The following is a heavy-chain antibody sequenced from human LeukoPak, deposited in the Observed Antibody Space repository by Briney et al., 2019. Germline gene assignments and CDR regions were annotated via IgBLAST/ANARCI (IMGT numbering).Heavy chain of an antibody. Sequence: GASVKVSCKASGYTFTSYCMHWVRQAPGQGLEWMGMINPSGGRSSSAQKFQGRLTMTRDTSTSTVYVELSSLSSEDTAVYYCSREEQYYFDYWGQGTLVTVSS. CDR1: GYTFTSYC. CDR3: SREEQYYFDY. D-gene: IGHD6-19*01. CDR2: INPSGGRS. J-gene: IGHJ4*02. V-gene: IGHV1-46*01.